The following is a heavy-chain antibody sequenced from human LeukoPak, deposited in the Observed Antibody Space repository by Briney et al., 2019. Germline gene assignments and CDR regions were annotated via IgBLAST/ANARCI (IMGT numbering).Heavy chain of an antibody. J-gene: IGHJ6*03. D-gene: IGHD5-12*01. CDR2: INPNSGVT. CDR3: AKDRYGDYEAPFHYYMDA. Sequence: ASVKVSCKASGYTFSGFYIHWVRQAPGQGLEWMGWINPNSGVTNYAQKLQGRVTITRDTSIDTAYMQLSRLRSDDTAVYYCAKDRYGDYEAPFHYYMDAWGRGTTVTASS. CDR1: GYTFSGFY. V-gene: IGHV1-2*02.